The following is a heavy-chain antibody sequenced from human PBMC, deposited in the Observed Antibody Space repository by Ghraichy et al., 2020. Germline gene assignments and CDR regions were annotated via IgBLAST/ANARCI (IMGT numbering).Heavy chain of an antibody. V-gene: IGHV3-15*07. CDR2: IKSKTDGGTT. CDR3: TTVMTMGIAVAGYYYYGMDV. J-gene: IGHJ6*02. Sequence: GGSLRLSCAASGFTFSNAWMNWVRQAPGKGLEWVGRIKSKTDGGTTDYAAPVKGRFTISRDDSKNTLYLQMNSLKTEDTAVYYCTTVMTMGIAVAGYYYYGMDVWGQGTTVTVSS. CDR1: GFTFSNAW. D-gene: IGHD6-19*01.